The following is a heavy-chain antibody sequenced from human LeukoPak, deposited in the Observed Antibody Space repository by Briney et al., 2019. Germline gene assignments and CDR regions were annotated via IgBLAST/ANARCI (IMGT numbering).Heavy chain of an antibody. Sequence: PGGSLRLSCAASGFTFSRYGMHWVRQAPGKGLEWVAIIPYDGSNNYYADSVKGRFTISRDNSNNTVYLQMNSLRAEDTAVYYCAKGAYYGSGPEDYWGQGTLVTVSA. CDR2: IPYDGSNN. D-gene: IGHD3-10*01. V-gene: IGHV3-30*18. CDR1: GFTFSRYG. J-gene: IGHJ4*02. CDR3: AKGAYYGSGPEDY.